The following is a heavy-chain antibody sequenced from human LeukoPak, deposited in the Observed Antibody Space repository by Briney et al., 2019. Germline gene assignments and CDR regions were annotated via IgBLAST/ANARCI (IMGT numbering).Heavy chain of an antibody. CDR1: GFMFSKYW. V-gene: IGHV3-7*01. CDR2: IRGDGSVK. CDR3: SRDANYYDSSRHYFDAFDI. Sequence: GGSLRLSCEASGFMFSKYWMTWVRQAPGKGLEWVANIRGDGSVKYLLDSVKGRFSISRDSAKNSLSLEMNNLGAEDTAVYYCSRDANYYDSSRHYFDAFDIWGRGTMVTVSS. D-gene: IGHD3-22*01. J-gene: IGHJ3*02.